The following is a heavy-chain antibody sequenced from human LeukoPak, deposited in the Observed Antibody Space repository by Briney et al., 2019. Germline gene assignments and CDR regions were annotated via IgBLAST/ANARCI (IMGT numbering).Heavy chain of an antibody. J-gene: IGHJ6*02. CDR1: GYTFTSYW. Sequence: GESLRISCKGSGYTFTSYWISWVRQMPGKGLEWMGRIDPSDSYTNYSPSFQGHVTISADKSISTAYLKWSSLKASDTAVYYCARHPLRHLGNWKDDAEVDVWGQGTTVTVSS. CDR2: IDPSDSYT. D-gene: IGHD1-1*01. V-gene: IGHV5-10-1*01. CDR3: ARHPLRHLGNWKDDAEVDV.